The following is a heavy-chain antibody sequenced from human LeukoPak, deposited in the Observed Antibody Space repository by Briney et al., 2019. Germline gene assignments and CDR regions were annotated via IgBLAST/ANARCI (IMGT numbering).Heavy chain of an antibody. V-gene: IGHV4-34*01. Sequence: SETLSLTCDVYGGSFSGYYWSWIRQPPGKGQEWIGEINHSGSTNYNPSLKSRVTISVDTSKNQFSLKLSSVTAEDTAVYYCARGPPYYDFWSGYYSCFDYWGQGTLVTVSS. D-gene: IGHD3-3*01. CDR3: ARGPPYYDFWSGYYSCFDY. J-gene: IGHJ4*02. CDR2: INHSGST. CDR1: GGSFSGYY.